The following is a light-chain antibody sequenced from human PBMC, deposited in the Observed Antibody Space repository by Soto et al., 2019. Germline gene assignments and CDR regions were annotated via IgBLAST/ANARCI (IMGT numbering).Light chain of an antibody. J-gene: IGKJ4*01. V-gene: IGKV3-15*01. Sequence: EIVVTQSPATLSVSPWEGVTLSCMASQGISNTLALYQHNRGQPPSLLFYDTSTRATGVPAMFSGSRSGPEFTLTINSLQSEEFAIYYCQPYNWWPLTFGGGTKVDIK. CDR1: QGISNT. CDR2: DTS. CDR3: QPYNWWPLT.